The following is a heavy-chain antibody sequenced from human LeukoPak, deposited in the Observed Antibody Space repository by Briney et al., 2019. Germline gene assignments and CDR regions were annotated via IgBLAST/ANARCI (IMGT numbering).Heavy chain of an antibody. Sequence: GASVKVSCKVSGDTLIELSMHWVRQAPGKGLEWMGGFDPEDGERIYAQRFQGRVTMTEDTSTDTAYLELSSLRFEDTAVYYCAARTGDVAAAGTGDLDYWGQGTLVTVTS. CDR1: GDTLIELS. J-gene: IGHJ4*02. CDR2: FDPEDGER. CDR3: AARTGDVAAAGTGDLDY. D-gene: IGHD6-13*01. V-gene: IGHV1-24*01.